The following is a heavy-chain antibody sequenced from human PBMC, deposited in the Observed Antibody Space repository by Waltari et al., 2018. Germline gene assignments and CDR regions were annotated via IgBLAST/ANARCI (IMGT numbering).Heavy chain of an antibody. CDR3: ARAYCGGDCYDDFQH. J-gene: IGHJ1*01. CDR2: IIPIFGTA. D-gene: IGHD2-21*01. CDR1: GGPFSSYA. Sequence: QVQLVQSGAEVKKPGSSVKVSCKASGGPFSSYAISWVRQAPGQGLEWMGGIIPIFGTANYAQKFQGRVTITADESTSTAYMELSSLRSEDTAVYYCARAYCGGDCYDDFQHWGQGTLVTVSS. V-gene: IGHV1-69*13.